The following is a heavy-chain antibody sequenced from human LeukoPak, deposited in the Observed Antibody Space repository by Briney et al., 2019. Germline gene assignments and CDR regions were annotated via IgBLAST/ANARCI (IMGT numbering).Heavy chain of an antibody. CDR1: GGSISSSSYY. Sequence: SETLSLTCTVSGGSISSSSYYWGWIRQPPGKGLEWIGSIYYSGSTYYNPSLKSRVTISVDTSKNQFSLKLSSVTAADTAVYYCARVGRDYGDYYTDYWGQGTLVTVSS. D-gene: IGHD4-17*01. CDR2: IYYSGST. CDR3: ARVGRDYGDYYTDY. J-gene: IGHJ4*02. V-gene: IGHV4-39*07.